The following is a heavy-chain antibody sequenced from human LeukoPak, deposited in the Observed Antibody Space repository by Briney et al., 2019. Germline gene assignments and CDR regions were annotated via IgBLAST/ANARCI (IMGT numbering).Heavy chain of an antibody. D-gene: IGHD3-22*01. Sequence: GESLQISCQGSGYSFTNYWIAWVRQLPGKGLEWMGIIYPGDSDTRYSPSFQGQVTISADKSISTAYLQWSSLKASDAAMYYCARRGYYDSSGYYNFDYWGQGTLVTVSS. CDR2: IYPGDSDT. V-gene: IGHV5-51*01. CDR1: GYSFTNYW. J-gene: IGHJ4*02. CDR3: ARRGYYDSSGYYNFDY.